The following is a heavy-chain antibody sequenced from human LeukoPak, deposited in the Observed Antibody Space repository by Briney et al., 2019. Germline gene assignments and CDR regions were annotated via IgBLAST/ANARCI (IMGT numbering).Heavy chain of an antibody. Sequence: SETLSLTCTVSGGSISSYYWSWIRQPPGKGLEWIGEINHSGSTNHNPSLKSRVTISVDTSKNQFSLKLSSVTAADTAVYYCARARGAVAIDYWGQGTLVTVSS. J-gene: IGHJ4*02. CDR3: ARARGAVAIDY. D-gene: IGHD6-19*01. CDR2: INHSGST. CDR1: GGSISSYY. V-gene: IGHV4-34*01.